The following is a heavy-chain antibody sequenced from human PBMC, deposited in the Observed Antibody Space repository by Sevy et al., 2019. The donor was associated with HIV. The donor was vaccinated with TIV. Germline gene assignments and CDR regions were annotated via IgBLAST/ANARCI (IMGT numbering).Heavy chain of an antibody. J-gene: IGHJ4*02. V-gene: IGHV1-8*01. CDR3: ARDTYYYDSSGYFIFDS. D-gene: IGHD3-22*01. Sequence: ASVKVSCKASGYTFTSYDINWVRQATGQGLEWMGWMNPNSGNTGYAQKFQGRVTMTRNTSISTVYMELSSLRSEDTSVYYCARDTYYYDSSGYFIFDSWGQGTLVTVSS. CDR2: MNPNSGNT. CDR1: GYTFTSYD.